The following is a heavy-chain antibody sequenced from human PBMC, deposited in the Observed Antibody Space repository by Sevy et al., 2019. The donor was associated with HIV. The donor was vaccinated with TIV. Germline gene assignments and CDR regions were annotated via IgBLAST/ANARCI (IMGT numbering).Heavy chain of an antibody. V-gene: IGHV3-9*01. CDR3: AKDLDSVSLRVYSFGY. CDR2: ISWNSANI. J-gene: IGHJ4*02. CDR1: GFTFNDYA. Sequence: GGSLRLSCAASGFTFNDYAMHWVRQAPGKGLEWVSSISWNSANIEYAGSVMDRFTISRDNAKNSLYLQMSSLRGEDTALYYCAKDLDSVSLRVYSFGYWGQGTLVTVSS.